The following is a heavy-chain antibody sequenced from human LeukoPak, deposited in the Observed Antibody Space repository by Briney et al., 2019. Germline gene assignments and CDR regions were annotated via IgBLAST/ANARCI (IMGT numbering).Heavy chain of an antibody. Sequence: ASVKVSCKASGGTFSSYAISWVRQAPGQGLEWMGWINPNSGGTNYAQKFQGRVTMTRDTSISTAYMELSRLRSDDTAVYYCAREVVVVAATDLDAVVGWFDPWGQGTLVTVSS. CDR2: INPNSGGT. CDR3: AREVVVVAATDLDAVVGWFDP. J-gene: IGHJ5*02. CDR1: GGTFSSYA. V-gene: IGHV1-2*02. D-gene: IGHD2-15*01.